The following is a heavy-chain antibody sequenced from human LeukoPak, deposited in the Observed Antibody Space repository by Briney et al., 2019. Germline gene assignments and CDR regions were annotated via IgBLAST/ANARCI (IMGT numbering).Heavy chain of an antibody. CDR3: VRDRSGSYPYYFDF. V-gene: IGHV3-21*01. Sequence: PGGSLRLSCAASGFTFSDYSTNWVRQPPGKGLEWVSSISSRSSYISYADSVKGRFTISRDNAKNSLYLEMNSLRAEDTAVYYCVRDRSGSYPYYFDFWGQGTLLTASS. CDR1: GFTFSDYS. D-gene: IGHD1-26*01. CDR2: ISSRSSYI. J-gene: IGHJ4*02.